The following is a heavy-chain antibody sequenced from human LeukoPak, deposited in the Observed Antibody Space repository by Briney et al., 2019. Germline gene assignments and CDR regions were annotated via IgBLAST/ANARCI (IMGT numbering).Heavy chain of an antibody. CDR3: ARDQSLYYDSSGYHT. CDR2: ISASGTVT. V-gene: IGHV3-48*03. CDR1: GFSFSSYE. Sequence: GGSQRLSCAASGFSFSSYEMNWVRQSPGKSLEWISYISASGTVTHYADSVEGRFTISRDNAKSSLYLQMNSLRGEDTAVYYCARDQSLYYDSSGYHTWGQGTLVTVSS. J-gene: IGHJ5*02. D-gene: IGHD3-22*01.